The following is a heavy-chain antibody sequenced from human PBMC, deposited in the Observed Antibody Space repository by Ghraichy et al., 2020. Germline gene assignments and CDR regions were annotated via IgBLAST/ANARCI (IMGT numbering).Heavy chain of an antibody. J-gene: IGHJ4*02. D-gene: IGHD1-1*01. CDR2: ISWNSGSI. Sequence: SLNISCASSGFTFDDYAMHWVRQAPGKGLEWVSGISWNSGSIGYADSVKGRFTISRDNAKNSLSLQMNSLRAEDTALYYCAKPSQLYNWNDEWYFDYWCQGTLVTVSS. CDR3: AKPSQLYNWNDEWYFDY. V-gene: IGHV3-9*01. CDR1: GFTFDDYA.